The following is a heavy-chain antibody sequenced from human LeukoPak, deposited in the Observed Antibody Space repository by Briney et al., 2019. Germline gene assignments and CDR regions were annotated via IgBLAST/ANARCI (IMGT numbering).Heavy chain of an antibody. CDR3: ARGVVVTVRPPPPSNWFDP. V-gene: IGHV4-34*01. CDR1: GGSFSGYY. CDR2: INHSGST. D-gene: IGHD2-21*02. Sequence: SETLSLTCAVYGGSFSGYYWSWIRQPPGKGLEWIGEINHSGSTNYNPSLKSRVSISVDTSKNQFSLKLSSVTAADTAVYYCARGVVVTVRPPPPSNWFDPWGQGTLVTVSS. J-gene: IGHJ5*02.